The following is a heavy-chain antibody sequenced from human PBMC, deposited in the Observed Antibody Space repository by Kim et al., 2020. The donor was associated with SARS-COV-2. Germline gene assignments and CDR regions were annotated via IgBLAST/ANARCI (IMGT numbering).Heavy chain of an antibody. D-gene: IGHD3-9*01. Sequence: GGSLRLSCAASGFTFSSYAMSWVRQAPGKGLEWVSAISGSGGSTYYADAVKGRFTISRDNSKNTLYLQMNSLRAEDTAIYYCAKGGVLRYFDWLLSPWDYYYDMDVWGKGTPVTVSS. J-gene: IGHJ6*03. CDR1: GFTFSSYA. V-gene: IGHV3-23*01. CDR2: ISGSGGST. CDR3: AKGGVLRYFDWLLSPWDYYYDMDV.